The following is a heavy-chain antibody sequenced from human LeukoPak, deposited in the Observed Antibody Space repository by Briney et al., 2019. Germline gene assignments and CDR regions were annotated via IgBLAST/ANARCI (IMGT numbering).Heavy chain of an antibody. Sequence: AGGSLRLSCAAAGFTFSRYGMHWVRQAPGKGLVWVSHVKTDGRTTHYADSVKGRFTTSRDNAKNTLYLQMNSLRAEDTAVYYCAKTEQALLWFGEETPDYWGQGTLVTVSS. CDR3: AKTEQALLWFGEETPDY. D-gene: IGHD3-10*01. CDR1: GFTFSRYG. CDR2: VKTDGRTT. V-gene: IGHV3-74*01. J-gene: IGHJ4*02.